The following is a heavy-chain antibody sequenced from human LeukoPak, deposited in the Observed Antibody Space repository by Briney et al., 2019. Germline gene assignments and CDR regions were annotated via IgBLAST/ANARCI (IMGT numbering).Heavy chain of an antibody. Sequence: SETLSLTCTVSGGSIGSGGYYWSWIRQHPGKGLEWIGYIYYSGSTYYNPSLKSRVTISVDTSKNQFSLKLSSVTAADTAVYYCARFYGSGSYYLRNYYFDYWGQGTLVTDSS. CDR1: GGSIGSGGYY. V-gene: IGHV4-31*03. J-gene: IGHJ4*02. D-gene: IGHD3-10*01. CDR2: IYYSGST. CDR3: ARFYGSGSYYLRNYYFDY.